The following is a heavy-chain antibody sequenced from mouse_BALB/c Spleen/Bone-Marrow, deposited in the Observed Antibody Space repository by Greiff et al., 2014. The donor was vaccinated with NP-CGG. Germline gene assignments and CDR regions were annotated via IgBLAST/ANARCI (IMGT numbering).Heavy chain of an antibody. D-gene: IGHD2-14*01. Sequence: EVQGVESGAELVKPGASVKLSCTASGFNIKDTYIHWVKQRPEQGLEWIGRIDPANGNTKYDPKFQGKATITTDTSSNTAYLQLSSLTSEDTAVYYCAQGYDWAMDYWGQGTSVPVSS. CDR1: GFNIKDTY. J-gene: IGHJ4*01. CDR2: IDPANGNT. V-gene: IGHV14-3*02. CDR3: AQGYDWAMDY.